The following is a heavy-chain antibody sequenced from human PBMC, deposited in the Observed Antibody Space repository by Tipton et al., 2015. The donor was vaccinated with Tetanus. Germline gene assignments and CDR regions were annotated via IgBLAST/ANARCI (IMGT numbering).Heavy chain of an antibody. CDR1: RGSRSANY. CDR3: ACGSGYFDSSYHSPLDF. J-gene: IGHJ4*02. Sequence: LSLTCAVSRGSRSANYWSWIRQSPGKGLEWIGYIQYNGITNYHPSLKSRVTISVDSSTSQFSLRLASVTAADTAVYYCACGSGYFDSSYHSPLDFWGRGTLVTVSS. CDR2: IQYNGIT. D-gene: IGHD3-22*01. V-gene: IGHV4-59*01.